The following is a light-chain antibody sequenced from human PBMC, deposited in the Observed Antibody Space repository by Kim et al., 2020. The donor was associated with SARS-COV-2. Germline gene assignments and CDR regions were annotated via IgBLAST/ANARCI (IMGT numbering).Light chain of an antibody. CDR2: VAS. Sequence: ISNSLAWYQQKPGKAPKLLVYVASRLQSGVPSRFSGSGSGPDYTLTISSLQPDDYATYYCQQFFSSPLTFGGGTKVEIK. CDR3: QQFFSSPLT. CDR1: ISNS. V-gene: IGKV1-NL1*01. J-gene: IGKJ4*01.